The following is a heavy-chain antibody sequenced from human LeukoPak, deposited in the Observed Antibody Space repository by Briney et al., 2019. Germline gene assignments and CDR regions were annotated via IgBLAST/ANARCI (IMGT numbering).Heavy chain of an antibody. CDR1: GFTFSIYS. D-gene: IGHD4-17*01. CDR2: LSSSSSTM. CDR3: ARDFYGDWAFDI. Sequence: GGSLRLSCAASGFTFSIYSMNWVRQAPGKGLEWFSYLSSSSSTMYYADSVKGRFTVSRDNAKNSLYLQMNSLRDDDTAVYYCARDFYGDWAFDIWGQGTMVTVSS. V-gene: IGHV3-48*02. J-gene: IGHJ3*02.